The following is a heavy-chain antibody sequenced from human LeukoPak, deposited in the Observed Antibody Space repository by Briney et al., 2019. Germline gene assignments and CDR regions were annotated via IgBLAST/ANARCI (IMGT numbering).Heavy chain of an antibody. CDR2: ISGSGSTT. D-gene: IGHD1-26*01. CDR3: AKAATWAYNWFDP. V-gene: IGHV3-23*01. J-gene: IGHJ5*02. Sequence: GGSLRLSCAASELTFNSNAMSWVRQAPGKGLEWVSGISGSGSTTYYADSVKSRFTISRDNSKNTLYLQMNSLRGDDTAVYYCAKAATWAYNWFDPWGQGTLVTVSS. CDR1: ELTFNSNA.